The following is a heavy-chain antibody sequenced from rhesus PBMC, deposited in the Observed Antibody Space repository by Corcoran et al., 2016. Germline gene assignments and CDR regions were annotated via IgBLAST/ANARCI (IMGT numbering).Heavy chain of an antibody. V-gene: IGHV4-169*02. D-gene: IGHD1-26*01. CDR2: IYGSGSRT. J-gene: IGHJ4*01. Sequence: QLQLQESGPVLVKPSETLSVTCAVSGGSLSSSYWSWIRQAPGKGLEWIGYIYGSGSRTNYNTSLKSLGTRSGDTYKNQLSLKLSSVTAADTAVYYCASGNWNSWGQGVLVTVSA. CDR3: ASGNWNS. CDR1: GGSLSSSY.